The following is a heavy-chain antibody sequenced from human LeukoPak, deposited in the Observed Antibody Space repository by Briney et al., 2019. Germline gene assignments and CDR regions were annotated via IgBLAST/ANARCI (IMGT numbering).Heavy chain of an antibody. CDR3: ARSHIVVVTATPHYGMDV. Sequence: PGRSLRLSCAASGFTFSSYGMNWVRQAPGKGLEWVSFISSSGSTIYYADSVKGRFTLSRDNAKNSLYLQMNSLRAEDTAVYYCARSHIVVVTATPHYGMDVWGQGTTVTVSS. CDR1: GFTFSSYG. CDR2: ISSSGSTI. J-gene: IGHJ6*02. V-gene: IGHV3-48*04. D-gene: IGHD2-21*02.